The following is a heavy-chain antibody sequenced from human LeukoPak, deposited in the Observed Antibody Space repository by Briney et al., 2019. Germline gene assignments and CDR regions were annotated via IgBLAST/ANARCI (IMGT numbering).Heavy chain of an antibody. CDR2: VYYSGNT. CDR1: GGSITCSY. Sequence: SETLSLTCTVSGGSITCSYWNWIRQPPGKGLEWIGYVYYSGNTNYSPFLKSRVTISVGTSKDQFSLKLTSVTAADTAVYYCARGRGAYYYAMDVWGQGTTVTVSS. CDR3: ARGRGAYYYAMDV. V-gene: IGHV4-59*01. J-gene: IGHJ6*02. D-gene: IGHD3-16*01.